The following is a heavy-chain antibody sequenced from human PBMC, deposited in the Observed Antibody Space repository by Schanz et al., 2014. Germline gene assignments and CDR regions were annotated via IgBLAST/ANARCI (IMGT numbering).Heavy chain of an antibody. CDR1: GFTFTTFA. CDR2: INLDGSGK. V-gene: IGHV3-7*03. Sequence: EQVLESGGGFVQPGGSLRLSCATSGFTFTTFAMTWVRQAPGKGLEWVANINLDGSGKIYLGSVRGRFAISRDDAQNSVYLQMNSLRADDTAVYYCAKELYSGSHYGWFDPWGQGTLVTVSS. D-gene: IGHD1-26*01. CDR3: AKELYSGSHYGWFDP. J-gene: IGHJ5*02.